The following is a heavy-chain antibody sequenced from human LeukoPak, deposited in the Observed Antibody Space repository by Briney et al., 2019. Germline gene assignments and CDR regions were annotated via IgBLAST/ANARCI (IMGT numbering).Heavy chain of an antibody. D-gene: IGHD5-12*01. CDR3: ARDGSFDY. CDR2: INLNSGVA. CDR1: GYTFTDYY. V-gene: IGHV1-2*02. Sequence: ASVKVSCKASGYTFTDYYMHWVRQAPGQGLEWMGWINLNSGVANYAQKFRGRVTLTRDTSITTAYMEMNRLTSDDTAVYYCARDGSFDYWGQGTLVTVSS. J-gene: IGHJ4*02.